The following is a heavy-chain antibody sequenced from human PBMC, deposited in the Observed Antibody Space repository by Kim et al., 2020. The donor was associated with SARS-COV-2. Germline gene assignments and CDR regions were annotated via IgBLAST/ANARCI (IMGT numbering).Heavy chain of an antibody. J-gene: IGHJ4*02. V-gene: IGHV1-3*01. D-gene: IGHD1-1*01. CDR3: ARDGTTRNGEYYFDY. Sequence: QKLQGRVTITRETSASTAYMELRGLTSEDTAVYYCARDGTTRNGEYYFDYWGQGALVTVSS.